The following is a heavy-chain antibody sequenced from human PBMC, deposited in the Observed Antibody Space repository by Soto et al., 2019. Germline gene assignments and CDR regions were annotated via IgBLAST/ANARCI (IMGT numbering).Heavy chain of an antibody. V-gene: IGHV3-7*01. D-gene: IGHD2-8*01. CDR3: ARDNGARPFDF. CDR2: INQDGSEK. CDR1: GFTFSSYL. J-gene: IGHJ4*02. Sequence: PGGSLRLSCAASGFTFSSYLMSWVRQAPGKGLEWVANINQDGSEKYYVDSVKGRFTISRDNAKNSLYLQMNSLRAEDTAVYYCARDNGARPFDFWGQGTLVTVSS.